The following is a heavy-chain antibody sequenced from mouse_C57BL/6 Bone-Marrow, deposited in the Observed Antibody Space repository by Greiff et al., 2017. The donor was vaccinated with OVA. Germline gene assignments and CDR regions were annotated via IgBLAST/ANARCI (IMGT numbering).Heavy chain of an antibody. D-gene: IGHD2-5*01. CDR3: AREDYSNYGGAMGY. V-gene: IGHV5-16*01. CDR2: INYDGSST. J-gene: IGHJ4*01. Sequence: EVNVVESEGGLVQPGSSMKLSCTASGFTFSDYYMAWVRQVPEKGLEWVANINYDGSSTYYLDSLKSRFIISRDNAKNILYLQMSSLKSEDTATYYCAREDYSNYGGAMGYWGQGTSVTVSS. CDR1: GFTFSDYY.